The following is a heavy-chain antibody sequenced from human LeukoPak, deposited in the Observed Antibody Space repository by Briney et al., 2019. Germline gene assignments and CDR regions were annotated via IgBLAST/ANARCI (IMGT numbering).Heavy chain of an antibody. J-gene: IGHJ4*02. V-gene: IGHV3-7*03. CDR1: GFTFRRYW. Sequence: GGSLRLSCVASGFTFRRYWVGWVRHAPRKGLEWVANIKEDGSEKFYVDSVEGRFSISRDNAKNSLYLQMNSLRAEDTALYYCAKDIGPYDSSGYSDYWGQGTLVTVSS. CDR2: IKEDGSEK. D-gene: IGHD3-22*01. CDR3: AKDIGPYDSSGYSDY.